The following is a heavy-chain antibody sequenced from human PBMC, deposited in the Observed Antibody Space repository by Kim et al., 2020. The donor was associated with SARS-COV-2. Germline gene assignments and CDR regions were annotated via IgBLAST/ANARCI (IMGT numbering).Heavy chain of an antibody. CDR2: IKSKGAGGTT. Sequence: GGSLRLSCAGSGFTFSNAWMSWVRQAPEKGLEWLGRIKSKGAGGTTEYAAPVKGRFTISRDDSKNTLYLEMNSLKTEDTAVYYCSTGYCSGDTCLPWGQGTTVTVSS. V-gene: IGHV3-15*01. CDR1: GFTFSNAW. D-gene: IGHD2-15*01. J-gene: IGHJ6*02. CDR3: STGYCSGDTCLP.